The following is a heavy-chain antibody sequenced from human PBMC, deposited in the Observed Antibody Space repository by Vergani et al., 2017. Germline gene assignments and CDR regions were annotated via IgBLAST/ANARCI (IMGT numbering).Heavy chain of an antibody. CDR3: ARDQDGYNLGGLD. D-gene: IGHD5-24*01. CDR2: ISYDGSNK. CDR1: GFTFSSYA. V-gene: IGHV3-30*01. J-gene: IGHJ4*02. Sequence: QVQLVESGGGVVQPGRSLRLSCAASGFTFSSYAMHWVRQAPGKGLEWVAVISYDGSNKYYADSVKGRFTIARDNSKNTLYLQMNSLRAEDTAVYYCARDQDGYNLGGLDWGQGTLVTVSS.